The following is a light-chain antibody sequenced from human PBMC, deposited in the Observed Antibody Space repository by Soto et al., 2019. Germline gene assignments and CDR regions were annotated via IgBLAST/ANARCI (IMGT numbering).Light chain of an antibody. Sequence: QSALTQPASVSGSPGQSITISCTGTNSDVGGYDYVSWYQHYPGKAPKLLIYQVNNRPSGVSSRFSGSKSRNTASLTFSGLQAEDEADYYFSSLTSSNTWVFGGGTKLTVL. CDR1: NSDVGGYDY. CDR3: SSLTSSNTWV. V-gene: IGLV2-14*01. J-gene: IGLJ3*02. CDR2: QVN.